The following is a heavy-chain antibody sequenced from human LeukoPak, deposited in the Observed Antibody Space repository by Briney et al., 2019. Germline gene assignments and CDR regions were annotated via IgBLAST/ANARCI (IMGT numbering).Heavy chain of an antibody. Sequence: GGSLRLSCAASGFTFSSYAMSWVRQAPGKGLEWVSAISGSGGSTYYADSVKGRFTISRDNSKNTLYLQMNSLRAEDTAVYYCAKDPYSSGWWDWDYFDYWGQGTLVTVSS. J-gene: IGHJ4*02. V-gene: IGHV3-23*01. CDR1: GFTFSSYA. CDR2: ISGSGGST. CDR3: AKDPYSSGWWDWDYFDY. D-gene: IGHD6-19*01.